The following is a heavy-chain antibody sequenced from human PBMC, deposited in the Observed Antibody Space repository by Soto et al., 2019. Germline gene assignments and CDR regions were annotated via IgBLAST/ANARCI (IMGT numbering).Heavy chain of an antibody. CDR1: GFTFSNYA. D-gene: IGHD4-17*01. Sequence: EVQLLESGGDLVQPGGSLRLSCALSGFTFSNYAMNWVRQAPGKGLEWVSAITGSGRSTYYAESVKGRFPISRDNSKNTLYLQMNSLRAEDTAVYYCANYYGDYAGGEFFQHWGQGTLVTVSS. J-gene: IGHJ1*01. V-gene: IGHV3-23*01. CDR3: ANYYGDYAGGEFFQH. CDR2: ITGSGRST.